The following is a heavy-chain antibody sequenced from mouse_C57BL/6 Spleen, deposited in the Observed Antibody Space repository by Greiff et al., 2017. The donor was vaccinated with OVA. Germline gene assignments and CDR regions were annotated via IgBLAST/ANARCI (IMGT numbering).Heavy chain of an antibody. CDR3: ARQDYYGYAMDY. V-gene: IGHV5-15*04. D-gene: IGHD1-1*01. CDR1: GFTFSDYG. J-gene: IGHJ4*01. Sequence: GMLVESGGGLVQPGGSLKLSCAASGFTFSDYGMAWVRQAPRKGPEWVAFISNLAYSIYYADTVTGRFTISRENAKNTLYLEMSSLRSEDTAMYYCARQDYYGYAMDYWGQGTSVTVSS. CDR2: ISNLAYSI.